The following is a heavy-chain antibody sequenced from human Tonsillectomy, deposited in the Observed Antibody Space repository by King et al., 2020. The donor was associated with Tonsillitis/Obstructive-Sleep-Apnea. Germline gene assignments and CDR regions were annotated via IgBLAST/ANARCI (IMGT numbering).Heavy chain of an antibody. Sequence: VQLVESGAEVKKPGASVKVSCTASGYTFTSYYMHWVRQAPGQGLEWMGIINPSGGSTSYAQQFQGRVNMTRDTSTSTVYMELSSLRSEDTAVYYCARDLGFYDFDYYYYYYMEVWGKGTTVTVSS. V-gene: IGHV1-46*01. CDR3: ARDLGFYDFDYYYYYYMEV. CDR2: INPSGGST. D-gene: IGHD3-3*01. CDR1: GYTFTSYY. J-gene: IGHJ6*03.